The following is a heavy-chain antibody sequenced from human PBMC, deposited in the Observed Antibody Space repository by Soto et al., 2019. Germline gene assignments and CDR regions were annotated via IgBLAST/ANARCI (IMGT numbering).Heavy chain of an antibody. D-gene: IGHD6-13*01. CDR1: GGSFSGYY. Sequence: SETLSLTCAVYGGSFSGYYWSWIRQPPGKGLEWIGEINHSGSTNYNPSLKSRVTISVDTSKNQFSLKLSSVTAADTAVYYCARGQGSSWYVRWFDPWGHGTLVTVSS. CDR2: INHSGST. V-gene: IGHV4-34*01. CDR3: ARGQGSSWYVRWFDP. J-gene: IGHJ5*02.